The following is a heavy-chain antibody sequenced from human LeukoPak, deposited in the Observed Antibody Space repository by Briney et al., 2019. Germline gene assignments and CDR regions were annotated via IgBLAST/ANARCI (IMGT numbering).Heavy chain of an antibody. Sequence: GGSLRLSCTASGFTFSDYYMSWVRQAPGKGLEWVSYISNSGRTIYYADSVKGRFTISRDNAKNSLYLQMDSLRAEDAAVYYCARAGYCSRGICYSFDYWGQGTLVTVSS. CDR2: ISNSGRTI. J-gene: IGHJ4*02. V-gene: IGHV3-11*01. D-gene: IGHD2-15*01. CDR1: GFTFSDYY. CDR3: ARAGYCSRGICYSFDY.